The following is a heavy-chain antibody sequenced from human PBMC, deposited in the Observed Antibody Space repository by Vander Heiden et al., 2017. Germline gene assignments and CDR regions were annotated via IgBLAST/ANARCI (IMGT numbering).Heavy chain of an antibody. CDR2: ISGSGGNT. V-gene: IGHV3-23*01. Sequence: EVQLLESGGGLEQRGGSLSLSCAASGFTFSSYAMGWVRQAPGKGLEWVSTISGSGGNTYYADSVKGRFTISRDNSKNTLYLQMSGLRAEDTAVYYCAKDLRTYSSGDYWGQGTLVTVSS. D-gene: IGHD5-18*01. J-gene: IGHJ4*02. CDR1: GFTFSSYA. CDR3: AKDLRTYSSGDY.